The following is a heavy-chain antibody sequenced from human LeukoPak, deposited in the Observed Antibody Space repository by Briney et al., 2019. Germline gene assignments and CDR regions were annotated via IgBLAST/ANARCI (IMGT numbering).Heavy chain of an antibody. J-gene: IGHJ4*02. CDR2: IYYSGST. CDR1: GGSISSSSYY. CDR3: AREDAGWPDY. V-gene: IGHV4-61*01. D-gene: IGHD2-15*01. Sequence: SETLSLTCTVSGGSISSSSYYWSWIRQPPGKGLEWIGYIYYSGSTNYNPSLKSRATISVDTSKNQFSLKLSSVTAADTAVYYCAREDAGWPDYWGQGTLVTVSS.